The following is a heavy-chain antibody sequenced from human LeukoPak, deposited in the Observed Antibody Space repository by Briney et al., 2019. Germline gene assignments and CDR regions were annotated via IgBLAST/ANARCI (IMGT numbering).Heavy chain of an antibody. V-gene: IGHV3-33*08. CDR3: ASKVQS. CDR1: GFSFSDYY. CDR2: IWYDGTNK. J-gene: IGHJ4*02. Sequence: GGSLRLSCAASGFSFSDYYMTWFRQAPGKGLEWVAFIWYDGTNKYYADSVKGRFTISRDNAKNSLYLRMNSLRAEDTAVYYCASKVQSWGQGTLVTVSS.